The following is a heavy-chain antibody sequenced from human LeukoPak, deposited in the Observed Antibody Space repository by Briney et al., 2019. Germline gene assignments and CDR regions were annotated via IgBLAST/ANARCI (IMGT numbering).Heavy chain of an antibody. Sequence: GGPLRLSCAASGFTVSSNYMSWVRQAPGKGLEWVSVIYSGGSTYYADSVKGRFTISRDNSKNTLYLQMNSLRAEDTAVYYRAREDYEAFDIWGQGTMVTVSS. J-gene: IGHJ3*02. CDR1: GFTVSSNY. CDR2: IYSGGST. D-gene: IGHD3/OR15-3a*01. V-gene: IGHV3-53*01. CDR3: AREDYEAFDI.